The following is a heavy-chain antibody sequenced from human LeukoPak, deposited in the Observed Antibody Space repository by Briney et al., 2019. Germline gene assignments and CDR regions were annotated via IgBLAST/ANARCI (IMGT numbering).Heavy chain of an antibody. CDR1: GGSFSRYH. CDR2: INQSGST. CDR3: ARQPMASVVPASRYFDL. V-gene: IGHV4-34*01. Sequence: SETLSLTCAVYGGSFSRYHWSWIRQPPGKGLEWIGEINQSGSTNYNPSLKSRVTMSVDTSKNQFSLKLSSVTAAGTAVYFCARQPMASVVPASRYFDLWGRGTLVTVSS. J-gene: IGHJ2*01. D-gene: IGHD4-23*01.